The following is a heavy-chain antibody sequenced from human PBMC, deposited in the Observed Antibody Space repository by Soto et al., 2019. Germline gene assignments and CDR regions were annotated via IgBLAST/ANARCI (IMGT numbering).Heavy chain of an antibody. Sequence: SETLSLTCAVVGDSLRGQSWNWIRQSPGKGLEWIGEIDQSGGTNYNPSLKSRAIISDDTSKNQFSLTLTSVTAADTAVYDCAREDSSGWSGESLDVWGKGTTVT. CDR3: AREDSSGWSGESLDV. CDR1: GDSLRGQS. CDR2: IDQSGGT. D-gene: IGHD6-19*01. V-gene: IGHV4-34*01. J-gene: IGHJ6*03.